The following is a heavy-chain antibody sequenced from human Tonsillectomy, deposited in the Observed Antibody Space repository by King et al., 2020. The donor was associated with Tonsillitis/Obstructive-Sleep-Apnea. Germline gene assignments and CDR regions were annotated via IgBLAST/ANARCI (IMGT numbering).Heavy chain of an antibody. CDR3: ARDGKELGRSHYFDY. Sequence: GQLVQSGAEVKKPGASVKVSCKASGYTFTSYYMHWVRQAPGQGLEWMGIINPSGGSTSYAQKFQGRVTMTRDTSTSTVYMELSSLRSEDTAVYYCARDGKELGRSHYFDYWGQGTLVTVSS. J-gene: IGHJ4*02. CDR1: GYTFTSYY. CDR2: INPSGGST. V-gene: IGHV1-46*01. D-gene: IGHD7-27*01.